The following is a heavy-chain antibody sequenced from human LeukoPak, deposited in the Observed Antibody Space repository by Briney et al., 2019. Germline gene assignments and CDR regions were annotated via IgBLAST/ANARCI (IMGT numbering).Heavy chain of an antibody. Sequence: KPSETLSLTCTVSGGSISSSSYYWGWIRQPPGKGLEWIGYIYYSGSTNYNPSLKSRVTISVDTSKNQFSLKLSSVTAADTAVYYCARRIDYFDYWGQGTLVTVSS. CDR2: IYYSGST. CDR1: GGSISSSSYY. CDR3: ARRIDYFDY. D-gene: IGHD3-16*02. V-gene: IGHV4-61*05. J-gene: IGHJ4*02.